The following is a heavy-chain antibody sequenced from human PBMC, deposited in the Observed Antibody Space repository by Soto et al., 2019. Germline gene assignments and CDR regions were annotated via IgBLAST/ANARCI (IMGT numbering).Heavy chain of an antibody. Sequence: QVQLQESGPGLVKPSETLSLTCTVSGDSISSYYWSWIRQPPGKGLEWIGYIYYSGSTNYNPSLKSRVTISVDTSKHPFSLKLSSVTAADTAVYYCTRGPGIAALWGQGTLVTVSS. CDR1: GDSISSYY. CDR2: IYYSGST. D-gene: IGHD6-13*01. CDR3: TRGPGIAAL. J-gene: IGHJ4*02. V-gene: IGHV4-59*01.